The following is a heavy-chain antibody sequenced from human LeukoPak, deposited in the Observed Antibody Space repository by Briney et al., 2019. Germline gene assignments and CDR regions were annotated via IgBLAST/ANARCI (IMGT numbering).Heavy chain of an antibody. D-gene: IGHD2-15*01. Sequence: GGSLRLSCAASAFTFSSYAMSWVRQAPGKGLEWVSAISGNGAVTFYTDSVRGRFTISKDNSKNTLYLQMNSLRAEDTAVYYCARIGGSSPIDYWGQGTLVTVFS. CDR1: AFTFSSYA. CDR3: ARIGGSSPIDY. V-gene: IGHV3-23*01. J-gene: IGHJ4*02. CDR2: ISGNGAVT.